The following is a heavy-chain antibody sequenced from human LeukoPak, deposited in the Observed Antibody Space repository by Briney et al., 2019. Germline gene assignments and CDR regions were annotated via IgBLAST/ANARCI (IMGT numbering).Heavy chain of an antibody. CDR2: INHSGST. J-gene: IGHJ6*02. V-gene: IGHV4-34*01. D-gene: IGHD6-13*01. CDR3: ARGRVAAAGTHDYYYYGMDV. Sequence: SGTLSLTCAVYGGSFSGYYCSWIRQPPGKGLEWIGEINHSGSTNYNPSLKSRVTISVDTSKNQFSLKLSSVTAADTAVYYCARGRVAAAGTHDYYYYGMDVWGQGTTVTVSS. CDR1: GGSFSGYY.